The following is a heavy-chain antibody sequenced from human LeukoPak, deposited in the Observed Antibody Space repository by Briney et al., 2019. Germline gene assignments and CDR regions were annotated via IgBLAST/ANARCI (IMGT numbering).Heavy chain of an antibody. CDR2: IYYSGST. CDR1: GGSISSYY. CDR3: ARVVGGSYSDY. Sequence: SETLSLTCTVSGGSISSYYWSWIRQPPGKGLEWIGYIYYSGSTTYNPSLKSRVTISVDTSKNQFSLKLSSVTAADTAVYYCARVVGGSYSDYWGQGTLVTVSS. V-gene: IGHV4-59*01. D-gene: IGHD1-26*01. J-gene: IGHJ4*02.